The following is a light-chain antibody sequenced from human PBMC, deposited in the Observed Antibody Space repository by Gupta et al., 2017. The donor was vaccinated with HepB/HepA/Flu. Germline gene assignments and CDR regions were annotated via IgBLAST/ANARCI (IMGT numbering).Light chain of an antibody. Sequence: EIVLTQSPLILSLSPGERATLSCRASQSVSSSYLAWYQRKPGQAPTLLIDGASNIATGIPDRFSGSGSGTDFTLTISRLEPEDFAVYYCQQYGSSQGFTFGQGTRL. J-gene: IGKJ5*01. CDR2: GAS. V-gene: IGKV3-20*01. CDR3: QQYGSSQGFT. CDR1: QSVSSSY.